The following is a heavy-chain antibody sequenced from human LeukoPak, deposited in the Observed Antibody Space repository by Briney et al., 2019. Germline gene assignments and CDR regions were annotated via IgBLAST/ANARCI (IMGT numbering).Heavy chain of an antibody. CDR3: AKDSERIQLWEHLRNPFDY. CDR1: GFIFSSYW. V-gene: IGHV3-7*03. D-gene: IGHD5-18*01. CDR2: IKQDGSEK. J-gene: IGHJ4*02. Sequence: GGSLRLSCAASGFIFSSYWMNWVRQAPGKGLEWVANIKQDGSEKYYVDSVKGRFTIFRDNAKNSLYLQMNSLRAEDTAVYYCAKDSERIQLWEHLRNPFDYWGQGTLVTVSS.